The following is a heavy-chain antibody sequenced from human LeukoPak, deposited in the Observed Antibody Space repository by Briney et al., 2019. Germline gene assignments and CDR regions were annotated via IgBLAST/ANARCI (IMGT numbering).Heavy chain of an antibody. CDR3: ATDDGGEIAMDV. CDR1: GYTFSGYY. D-gene: IGHD3-10*01. J-gene: IGHJ6*02. CDR2: INPNSGGT. V-gene: IGHV1-2*02. Sequence: ASVKVSCKASGYTFSGYYIHWVRQAPGQGLEWMGWINPNSGGTNYAQKFQGRVTMTRDTSISTAYMELGRLRSDDTAVYYCATDDGGEIAMDVWSQGTTVTVSS.